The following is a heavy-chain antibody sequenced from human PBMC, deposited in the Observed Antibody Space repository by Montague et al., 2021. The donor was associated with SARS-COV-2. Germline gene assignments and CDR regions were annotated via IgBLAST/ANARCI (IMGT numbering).Heavy chain of an antibody. CDR1: GDSVSSNPAT. CDR2: TYYRSKWYH. D-gene: IGHD2-15*01. CDR3: ARTTTRMLYPENAFDI. V-gene: IGHV6-1*01. J-gene: IGHJ3*02. Sequence: CAISGDSVSSNPATWNWIRQSPSGGLEWLGRTYYRSKWYHDYAISLKSRITINPDTSKNQFSLQLSSVAPEDTAVFYCARTTTRMLYPENAFDIWGQGTMVTVSS.